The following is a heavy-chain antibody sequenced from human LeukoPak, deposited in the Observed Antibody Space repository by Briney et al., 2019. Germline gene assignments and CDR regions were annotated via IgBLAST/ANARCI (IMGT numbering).Heavy chain of an antibody. CDR2: IKQDGSEK. V-gene: IGHV3-7*01. J-gene: IGHJ3*02. D-gene: IGHD2-15*01. Sequence: GGSLRLSCAASGFTLSSYWMSWVRQAPGKGLEWVANIKQDGSEKYYVDSVKGRFTISRDNAKNSLYLQMNSLRAEDTAVYHCARDWYCSGGSCYSNDAFDIWGQGTMVTVSS. CDR1: GFTLSSYW. CDR3: ARDWYCSGGSCYSNDAFDI.